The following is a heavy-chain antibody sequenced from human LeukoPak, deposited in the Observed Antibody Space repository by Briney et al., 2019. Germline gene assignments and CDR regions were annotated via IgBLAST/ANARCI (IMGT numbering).Heavy chain of an antibody. Sequence: ASVKVSCKVSGYTLTELPMHWVRQAPGKGLEGMGGFDPEDGETIYAQKFQGRVTMTEDTSTDTAYMELSSLTSDDTAVYYRATDLAMVRGVIGGDYWRQGTLVTDSS. J-gene: IGHJ4*02. D-gene: IGHD3-10*01. CDR1: GYTLTELP. CDR3: ATDLAMVRGVIGGDY. CDR2: FDPEDGET. V-gene: IGHV1-24*01.